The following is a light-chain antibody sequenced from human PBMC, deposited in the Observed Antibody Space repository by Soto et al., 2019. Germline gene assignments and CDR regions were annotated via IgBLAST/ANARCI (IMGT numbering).Light chain of an antibody. J-gene: IGKJ1*01. CDR1: QSVSSNF. Sequence: EIVLTQSPGTLSLSPGERATLSCRASQSVSSNFLAWYQQKPGQAPRLLIYGASSRATGIPDRFSGSGSGTDFTLTISRLEPEDFAVYYCQQFISSPRTFGQWTKVEIK. V-gene: IGKV3-20*01. CDR3: QQFISSPRT. CDR2: GAS.